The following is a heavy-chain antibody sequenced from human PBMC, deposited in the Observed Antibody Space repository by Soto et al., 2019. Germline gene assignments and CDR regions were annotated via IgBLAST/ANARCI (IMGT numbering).Heavy chain of an antibody. D-gene: IGHD5-12*01. V-gene: IGHV4-4*07. Sequence: SETLSLTCTVSGGSISGHYWSWIRQSAGKGLEWIGRIYPSGSTDYNPSLNSRVTMSLDRSKIQFSLDLTSVTAADTAVYFCAREWSYRGNDFWGRGTLVTVSS. CDR1: GGSISGHY. J-gene: IGHJ4*02. CDR3: AREWSYRGNDF. CDR2: IYPSGST.